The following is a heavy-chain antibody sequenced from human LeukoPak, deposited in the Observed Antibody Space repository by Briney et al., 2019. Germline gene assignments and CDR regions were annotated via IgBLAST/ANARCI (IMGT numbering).Heavy chain of an antibody. D-gene: IGHD2-15*01. V-gene: IGHV7-4-1*02. J-gene: IGHJ4*02. CDR2: TNTNTGNP. CDR3: ARDSCSGGSCELDY. Sequence: ASVKVSCKASGYTFTSYVMNWVRQAPGQGLEGMGWTNTNTGNPTYAQGFTGRFVFSLDTSVSTAYLQISSLKAEDTAVYYCARDSCSGGSCELDYWGQGTLVTVSS. CDR1: GYTFTSYV.